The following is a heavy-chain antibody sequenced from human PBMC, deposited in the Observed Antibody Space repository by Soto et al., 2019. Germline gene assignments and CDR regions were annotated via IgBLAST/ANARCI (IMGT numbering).Heavy chain of an antibody. CDR3: TKARCSGNPCYVPDY. Sequence: GGSLRLSCAASGFIVSDYYLSWVRQAPEKGLEWVAVSDSGGRTYHADSVQGRFTISRDNSKNTLFLLMNSLRAEDTATYYCTKARCSGNPCYVPDYWGHGTRVTVSS. D-gene: IGHD2-15*01. CDR2: SDSGGRT. V-gene: IGHV3-53*01. CDR1: GFIVSDYY. J-gene: IGHJ4*01.